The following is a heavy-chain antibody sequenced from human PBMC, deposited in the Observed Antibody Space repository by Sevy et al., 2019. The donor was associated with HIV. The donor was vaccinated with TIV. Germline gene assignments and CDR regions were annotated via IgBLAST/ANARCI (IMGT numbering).Heavy chain of an antibody. V-gene: IGHV3-30*18. D-gene: IGHD5-12*01. Sequence: GGSLRLSCAASVFTFSSYGRHWVRQAPGKGLEWVAVISYDGSNKYYGDSVKGRFTISRDNSKNTLYLQMNSLRAEDTAVYYCAKWSMGGARWLQLGAFDIWGQGTMVTVSS. CDR1: VFTFSSYG. CDR3: AKWSMGGARWLQLGAFDI. J-gene: IGHJ3*02. CDR2: ISYDGSNK.